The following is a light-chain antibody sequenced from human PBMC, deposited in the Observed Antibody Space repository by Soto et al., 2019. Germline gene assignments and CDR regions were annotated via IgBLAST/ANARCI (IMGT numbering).Light chain of an antibody. Sequence: QPVLTQPPSVSGAPGQRVTISCTGSSSNIGAGYDVHWYQQLPGTAPKLLIYGNTNRPSGVPDRFSASKSGTSASLAITGLQAEDEADYYCQSYDSSLSGYVFGTGTKLTVL. CDR3: QSYDSSLSGYV. CDR2: GNT. CDR1: SSNIGAGYD. J-gene: IGLJ1*01. V-gene: IGLV1-40*01.